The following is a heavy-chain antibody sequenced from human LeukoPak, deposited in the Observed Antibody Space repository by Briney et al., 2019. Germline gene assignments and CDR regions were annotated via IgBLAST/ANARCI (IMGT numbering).Heavy chain of an antibody. J-gene: IGHJ4*02. CDR3: VRGSPVGSTTGLHF. V-gene: IGHV1-2*02. CDR2: INPNGGGT. Sequence: GASVKVSCKASGYTFTGYYMHWVRQAPGQGLEWMGWINPNGGGTNYAQKFQGRVSMTRDTSISTAYMELSRLTSDDAAVYYCVRGSPVGSTTGLHFWGQGTLVTVSS. D-gene: IGHD1-26*01. CDR1: GYTFTGYY.